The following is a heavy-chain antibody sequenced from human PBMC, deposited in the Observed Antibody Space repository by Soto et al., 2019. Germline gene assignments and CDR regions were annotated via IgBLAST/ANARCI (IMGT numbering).Heavy chain of an antibody. CDR2: MNPNSVNT. Sequence: ASVKVSCKASGYTFTSYDINWVRQATGQGLDWMGWMNPNSVNTGFAQKFQGRVTMTRNTSTNTAYMELSSLISEDTAVYYCARPIPAASKPIFQHWGQGTLVTVSS. D-gene: IGHD6-13*01. V-gene: IGHV1-8*01. CDR3: ARPIPAASKPIFQH. J-gene: IGHJ1*01. CDR1: GYTFTSYD.